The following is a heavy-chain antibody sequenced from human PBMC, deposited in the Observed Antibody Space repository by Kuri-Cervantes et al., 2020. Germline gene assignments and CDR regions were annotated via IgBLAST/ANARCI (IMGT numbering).Heavy chain of an antibody. CDR1: GGSISSYY. J-gene: IGHJ4*02. V-gene: IGHV4-4*07. CDR3: AGIRDSRGKWYFDY. D-gene: IGHD3-10*01. Sequence: GSLRLSCTVSGGSISSYYWSWIRQPAGKGLEWIGRIYTSGSTNYNPSLKSRVTMSVDTSKNQFSLKLSSVTAADTAVYYCAGIRDSRGKWYFDYWGQGNQVTVSS. CDR2: IYTSGST.